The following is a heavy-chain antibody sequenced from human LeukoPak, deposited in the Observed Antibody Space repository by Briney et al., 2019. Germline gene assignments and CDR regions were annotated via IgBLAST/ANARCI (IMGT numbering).Heavy chain of an antibody. CDR1: GRSISSYY. Sequence: SETLSLTCTVSGRSISSYYWSWIRHPPGKGLEWVVYMYYRGNNNYDPSLKSRVTISIDTPNNQFSLKLSSVTAADTAVYYCATGVHGIAAAGDYYFDYWGQGTLVTVSS. CDR3: ATGVHGIAAAGDYYFDY. V-gene: IGHV4-59*01. CDR2: MYYRGNN. J-gene: IGHJ4*02. D-gene: IGHD6-13*01.